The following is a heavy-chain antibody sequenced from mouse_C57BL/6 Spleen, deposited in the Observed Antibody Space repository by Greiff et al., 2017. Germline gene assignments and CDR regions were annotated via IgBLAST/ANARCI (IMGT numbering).Heavy chain of an antibody. CDR2: ISSGSSTI. CDR3: ARPTTTAYYFDY. Sequence: EVQGVESGGGLVKPGGSLKLSCAASGFTFSDYGMHWVRQAPEKGLEWVAYISSGSSTIYYADTVKGRFTISRDNAKHTLFLKMTSLRSEDTAMYYCARPTTTAYYFDYWGQGTTRTVSS. D-gene: IGHD1-2*01. CDR1: GFTFSDYG. V-gene: IGHV5-17*01. J-gene: IGHJ2*01.